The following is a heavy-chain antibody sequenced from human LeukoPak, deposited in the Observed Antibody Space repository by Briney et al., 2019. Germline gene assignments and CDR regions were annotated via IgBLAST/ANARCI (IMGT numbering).Heavy chain of an antibody. D-gene: IGHD3-10*01. Sequence: GSLRLSCAASGFTFSSYWMNWVRQPPGKGLEWIGSIYYSGSTYYNPSLKSRVTISVDTSKNQFSLKLSSVTAADTAVYYCARGAMVRGVIVDYWGQGTLVTVSS. J-gene: IGHJ4*02. CDR1: GFTFSSYW. V-gene: IGHV4-39*07. CDR3: ARGAMVRGVIVDY. CDR2: IYYSGST.